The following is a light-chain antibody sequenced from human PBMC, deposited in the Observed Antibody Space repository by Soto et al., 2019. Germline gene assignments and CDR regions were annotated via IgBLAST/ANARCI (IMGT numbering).Light chain of an antibody. CDR2: EVN. J-gene: IGLJ3*02. Sequence: QSALTQPASVSGSPGQSITISCTGTSSDVGGYNYVSSYQQPPGKAPKLMIYEVNNRPSGVSNRFSGSKSGNTASLSISGLQAEDEADYYCSSYTGSASWVFGGGTKLTVL. CDR1: SSDVGGYNY. CDR3: SSYTGSASWV. V-gene: IGLV2-14*01.